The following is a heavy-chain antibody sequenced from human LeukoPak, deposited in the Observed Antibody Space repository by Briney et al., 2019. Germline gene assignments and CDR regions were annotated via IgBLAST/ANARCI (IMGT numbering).Heavy chain of an antibody. CDR3: ASPTKQDTVADQYSGSIRHYYGMAV. V-gene: IGHV3-7*03. J-gene: IGHJ6*02. CDR1: GFTFSSYW. D-gene: IGHD5-12*01. CDR2: IKQDGSEK. Sequence: GGSLRLSCAASGFTFSSYWMSWVRQAPGKGLEWVANIKQDGSEKYYVDSVKGRFTISRDNAKNSLYLQMNSLRAEDTAVYYCASPTKQDTVADQYSGSIRHYYGMAVWGLGTTVTVSS.